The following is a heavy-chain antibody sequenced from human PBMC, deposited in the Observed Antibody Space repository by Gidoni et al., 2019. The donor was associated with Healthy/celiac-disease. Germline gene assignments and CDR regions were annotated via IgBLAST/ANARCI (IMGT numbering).Heavy chain of an antibody. Sequence: EVQLVESGGGLVQPGGSLRLSCAASGFTVSSNYMSWVRQAPGKGLEWVSVIYSGGSTYYADSVKGRFTISRDNSKNTLYLQMNSLRAEDTAVYYCARDGRDSSGWYDAFDIWGQGTMVTVSS. D-gene: IGHD6-19*01. CDR2: IYSGGST. J-gene: IGHJ3*02. V-gene: IGHV3-66*01. CDR3: ARDGRDSSGWYDAFDI. CDR1: GFTVSSNY.